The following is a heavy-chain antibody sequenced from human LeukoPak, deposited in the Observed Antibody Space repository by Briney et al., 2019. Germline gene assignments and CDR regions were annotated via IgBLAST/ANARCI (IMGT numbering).Heavy chain of an antibody. Sequence: GGSLRLSCAASGFTFSSYSMNWVRQAPGKGLEWVSYISSGSNTIYYADSVKGRFTISRDNAKNSLYLQVNSLRAEDTAVYYCARDGGSQALDYWGQGTLVTVSS. CDR3: ARDGGSQALDY. D-gene: IGHD3-16*01. J-gene: IGHJ4*02. V-gene: IGHV3-48*04. CDR2: ISSGSNTI. CDR1: GFTFSSYS.